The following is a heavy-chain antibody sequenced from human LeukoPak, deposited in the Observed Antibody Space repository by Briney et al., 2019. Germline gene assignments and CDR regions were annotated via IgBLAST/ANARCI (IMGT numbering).Heavy chain of an antibody. Sequence: PSETLSLTCTVPGGSISSYYWSWIRQPPGKGLEWIGYIYYSGSTNYNPSPKSRVTISVDTSKNQFSLKLSSVTAADTAVYYCARQRKDYGSGSYYKYWFDPWGQGTLVTVSS. V-gene: IGHV4-59*08. D-gene: IGHD3-10*01. CDR3: ARQRKDYGSGSYYKYWFDP. CDR2: IYYSGST. J-gene: IGHJ5*02. CDR1: GGSISSYY.